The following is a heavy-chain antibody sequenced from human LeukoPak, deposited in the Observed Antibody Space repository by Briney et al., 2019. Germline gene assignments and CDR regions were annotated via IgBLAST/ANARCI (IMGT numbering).Heavy chain of an antibody. Sequence: ASVKVSCKASGYTFTSYGISWVRQAPGQGLEWMGWISAYNGNTNYAQKLQGRVTMTTDTSTSTAYMELRSLRSDDTAVYYCARDLPVYYDILTGYNDAFDIWGQGTMVTVSS. CDR3: ARDLPVYYDILTGYNDAFDI. J-gene: IGHJ3*02. V-gene: IGHV1-18*01. D-gene: IGHD3-9*01. CDR1: GYTFTSYG. CDR2: ISAYNGNT.